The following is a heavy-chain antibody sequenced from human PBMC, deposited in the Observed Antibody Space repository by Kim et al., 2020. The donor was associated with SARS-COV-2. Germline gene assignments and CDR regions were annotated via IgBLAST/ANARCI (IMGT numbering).Heavy chain of an antibody. Sequence: AGSLRLSCTVSGLSFSTYSMNWIRQAPGKGLEWLPSITSSSSNIYYADPENGRTTTSDTTAKNSPLLQIYSLRADATVVYYSTTGPRGYSYRHGVYRGQ. CDR3: TTGPRGYSYRHGVY. J-gene: IGHJ4*02. CDR1: GLSFSTYS. D-gene: IGHD5-18*01. V-gene: IGHV3-21*01. CDR2: ITSSSSNI.